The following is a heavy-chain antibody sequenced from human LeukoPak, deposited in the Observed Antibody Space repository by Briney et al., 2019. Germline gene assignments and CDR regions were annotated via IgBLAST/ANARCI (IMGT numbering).Heavy chain of an antibody. CDR2: INSDGSST. J-gene: IGHJ6*03. Sequence: GGSLRLSCAASGFTFSSYWMHWVRQAPGKGLVWVSRINSDGSSTSYADSVKGRFTISRDNAKNTLYLQMNSLRAEDTAVYYCARSPGSRGYYYYYYMDVWGRGTTVTVSS. CDR1: GFTFSSYW. D-gene: IGHD6-13*01. CDR3: ARSPGSRGYYYYYYMDV. V-gene: IGHV3-74*01.